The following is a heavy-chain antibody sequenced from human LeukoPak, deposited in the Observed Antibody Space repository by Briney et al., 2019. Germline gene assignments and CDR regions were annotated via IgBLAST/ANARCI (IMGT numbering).Heavy chain of an antibody. V-gene: IGHV3-30-3*01. CDR1: GFTFSSYA. Sequence: GGSLRLSCAASGFTFSSYAMHWVRQAPGKGLEWVAVISYDGSNKYYADSVKGRFTISRDNSKNTLYLQMNSLRAEDTALYYFARGGWGIPVFPIDCWGQGTLVTVSS. CDR3: ARGGWGIPVFPIDC. CDR2: ISYDGSNK. J-gene: IGHJ4*02. D-gene: IGHD3-10*01.